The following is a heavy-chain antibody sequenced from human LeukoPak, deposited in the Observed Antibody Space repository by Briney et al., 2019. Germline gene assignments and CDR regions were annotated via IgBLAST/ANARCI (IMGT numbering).Heavy chain of an antibody. D-gene: IGHD3-10*01. CDR3: ARPGGGYYSDFDS. V-gene: IGHV1-2*02. Sequence: ASVKVSCKASGYTFTGYYMHWVRQAPGQGLEWMGWINPNHGGTNYAQKFQGRVTMTRDTSISTAYMELSRLRSDDTAVYYCARPGGGYYSDFDSWGQGTLVTVPS. J-gene: IGHJ4*02. CDR1: GYTFTGYY. CDR2: INPNHGGT.